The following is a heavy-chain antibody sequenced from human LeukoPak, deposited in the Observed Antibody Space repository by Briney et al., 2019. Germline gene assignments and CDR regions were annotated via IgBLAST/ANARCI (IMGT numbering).Heavy chain of an antibody. CDR1: GSTFSSYW. CDR3: SRHTSSWRAMDV. J-gene: IGHJ6*02. Sequence: HPGGSLRLSCAASGSTFSSYWMRWVRQDPGKGLEWLATIKEDGSEKYYVDTVKGRFSISRDNAKSSLYQQMNSLGAEDTAVYYCSRHTSSWRAMDVCGQGTTVTVSS. CDR2: IKEDGSEK. V-gene: IGHV3-7*02. D-gene: IGHD6-13*01.